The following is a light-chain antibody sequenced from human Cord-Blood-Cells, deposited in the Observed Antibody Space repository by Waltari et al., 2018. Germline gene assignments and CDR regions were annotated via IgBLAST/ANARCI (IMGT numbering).Light chain of an antibody. CDR3: QQRSNWPPMYT. CDR1: QSVSSY. CDR2: DAS. J-gene: IGKJ2*01. V-gene: IGKV3-11*01. Sequence: EIVLTQSPATLSLSPGESATLPCRASQSVSSYLAWYQQKPGQAPRLRIYDASNRATGIPARFSGSGSGTDFTLTISSLEPEDFAVYYCQQRSNWPPMYTFGQGTKLEIK.